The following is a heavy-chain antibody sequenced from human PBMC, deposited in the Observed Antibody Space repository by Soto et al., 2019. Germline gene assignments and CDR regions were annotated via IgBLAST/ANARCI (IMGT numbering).Heavy chain of an antibody. V-gene: IGHV4-31*03. D-gene: IGHD6-13*01. CDR2: IYYSGST. CDR1: GGSISSGGYY. CDR3: ARTRSIAAAGTATYYYYGMDV. J-gene: IGHJ6*02. Sequence: PSETLSLTCTVSGGSISSGGYYWSWIRQHPGKGLEWIGYIYYSGSTYYNPSLKSRVTISVDTSKNQFSLKLSSVTAADTAVYYCARTRSIAAAGTATYYYYGMDVWGQGTTVTVSS.